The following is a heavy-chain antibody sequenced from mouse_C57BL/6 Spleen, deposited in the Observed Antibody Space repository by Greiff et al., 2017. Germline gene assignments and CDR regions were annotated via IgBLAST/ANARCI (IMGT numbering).Heavy chain of an antibody. D-gene: IGHD1-1*01. V-gene: IGHV1-42*01. CDR2: INPSTGGT. J-gene: IGHJ4*01. CDR3: ALYYGSSNYAMDY. CDR1: GYSFTGYY. Sequence: EVQLQQSGPELVKPGASVKISCKASGYSFTGYYMNWVKQSPEKSLEWIGEINPSTGGTTYNQKFKAKATLTVDKSSSTAYMQLKSLTSEDSAVYYCALYYGSSNYAMDYWGQGTSVTVSS.